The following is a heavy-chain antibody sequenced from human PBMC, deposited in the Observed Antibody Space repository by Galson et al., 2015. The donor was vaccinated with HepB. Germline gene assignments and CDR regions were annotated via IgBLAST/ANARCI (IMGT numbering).Heavy chain of an antibody. Sequence: SLRLSCAASGFTFSSYSMNWVRQAPGKGLEWVSYISSSSSTIYYADSVKGRFTISRDNAKNSLYLQMNSLRAEDTAVYYCARVGDSSSRGHFDYWGQGTLVTVSS. CDR3: ARVGDSSSRGHFDY. CDR1: GFTFSSYS. CDR2: ISSSSSTI. D-gene: IGHD6-13*01. J-gene: IGHJ4*02. V-gene: IGHV3-48*04.